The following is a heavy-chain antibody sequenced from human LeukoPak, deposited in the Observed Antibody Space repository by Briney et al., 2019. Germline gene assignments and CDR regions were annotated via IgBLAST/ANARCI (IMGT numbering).Heavy chain of an antibody. CDR3: ARGAVLMVYAHNWFDP. D-gene: IGHD2-8*01. Sequence: GSLRLSCAASGFTFSRYWMTWVRQAPGKGLEWVSYISSSGSTIHYADSVKGRFTISRDNAKNSLYLQMNSLRAEDTAVYYCARGAVLMVYAHNWFDPWGQGTLVTVSS. CDR1: GFTFSRYW. J-gene: IGHJ5*02. CDR2: ISSSGSTI. V-gene: IGHV3-48*04.